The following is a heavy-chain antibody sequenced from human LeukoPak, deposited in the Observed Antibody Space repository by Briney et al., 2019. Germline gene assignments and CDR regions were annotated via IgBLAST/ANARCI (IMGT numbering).Heavy chain of an antibody. CDR3: ARGGYCTNGVCYSHYYYGMDV. J-gene: IGHJ6*02. Sequence: ASVKVSCKASGGTFSSYAISWVRQAPGQGLEWMVWINPNSGGTNYAQKFQGRVTMTRDTSISTAYMELSRLRSDDTAVYYCARGGYCTNGVCYSHYYYGMDVWGQGTTVTVSS. V-gene: IGHV1-2*02. D-gene: IGHD2-8*01. CDR1: GGTFSSYA. CDR2: INPNSGGT.